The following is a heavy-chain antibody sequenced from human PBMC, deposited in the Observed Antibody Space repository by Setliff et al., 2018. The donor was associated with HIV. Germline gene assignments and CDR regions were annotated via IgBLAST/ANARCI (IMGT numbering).Heavy chain of an antibody. CDR1: GYTFTNYY. V-gene: IGHV1-46*01. CDR2: INPNSGST. Sequence: ASVKVSCKASGYTFTNYYIHWVRQAPGQGLEWMGRINPNSGSTSYAQKFQGRVTMTRDTSTSTVYMELSSLRSEDTAVYYCARDHSSRFWFDPWGQGTLVTVSS. D-gene: IGHD6-13*01. J-gene: IGHJ5*02. CDR3: ARDHSSRFWFDP.